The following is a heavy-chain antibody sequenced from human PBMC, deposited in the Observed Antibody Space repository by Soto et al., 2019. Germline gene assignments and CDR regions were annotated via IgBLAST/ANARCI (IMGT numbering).Heavy chain of an antibody. Sequence: EVQLVESGGGLVQPGGSLRLSCAASGFTFSSYEMNWVRQALGKGLEGVSYISSSGSTIYYADSVKGRFTISRDNAKNSLYLQMNSLRAEDTAVYYCARVLFGYYGHYYYYGMDVWGHGTTVTVSS. V-gene: IGHV3-48*03. D-gene: IGHD3-9*01. J-gene: IGHJ6*02. CDR1: GFTFSSYE. CDR3: ARVLFGYYGHYYYYGMDV. CDR2: ISSSGSTI.